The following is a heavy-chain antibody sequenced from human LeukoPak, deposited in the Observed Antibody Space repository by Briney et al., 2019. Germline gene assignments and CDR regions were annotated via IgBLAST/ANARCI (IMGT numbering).Heavy chain of an antibody. CDR2: INHSGST. Sequence: PSETLSLTCAVYGGSFSGYYWSWIRQPPGKGLEWIGEINHSGSTNYNPSLKSRVTISVDTSKNQFSLKLSSVTAADTAVYYCAREEDYGSGSYRDFRWFDPWGQGTLVTVSS. CDR1: GGSFSGYY. J-gene: IGHJ5*02. D-gene: IGHD3-10*01. V-gene: IGHV4-34*01. CDR3: AREEDYGSGSYRDFRWFDP.